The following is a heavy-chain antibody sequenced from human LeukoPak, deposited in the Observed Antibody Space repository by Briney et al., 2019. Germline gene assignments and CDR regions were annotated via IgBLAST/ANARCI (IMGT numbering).Heavy chain of an antibody. CDR1: GFPVRRNY. V-gene: IGHV3-53*01. CDR2: LYSDGST. Sequence: PGGSLRLSCAASGFPVRRNYMSWVRQAPGKGLEWVSVLYSDGSTYYADSVKGRFTISRDNSKNTLYLQMNSLRAEDTAVYYCARLVGATYFDYWGQGTVVTVSS. CDR3: ARLVGATYFDY. J-gene: IGHJ4*02. D-gene: IGHD1-26*01.